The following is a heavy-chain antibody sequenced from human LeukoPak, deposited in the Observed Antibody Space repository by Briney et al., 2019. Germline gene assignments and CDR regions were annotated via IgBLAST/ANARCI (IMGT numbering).Heavy chain of an antibody. CDR1: GYTFASYG. CDR3: ARVQLAAADDFWYFDL. CDR2: ISVNNGNT. V-gene: IGHV1-18*04. Sequence: ASVKVSCKAYGYTFASYGLTWVRQAPGQGLEWKGWISVNNGNTNFAQKFRGRLTMTTDTSTSRVDMELRSLRSDDTAVYYCARVQLAAADDFWYFDLWGRGTLVTVSS. D-gene: IGHD6-13*01. J-gene: IGHJ2*01.